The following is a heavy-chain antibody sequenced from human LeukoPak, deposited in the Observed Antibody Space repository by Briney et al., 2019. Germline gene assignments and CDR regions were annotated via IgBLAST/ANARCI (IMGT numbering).Heavy chain of an antibody. CDR2: INPNSGGT. CDR3: ARVAAAGTSAFDI. V-gene: IGHV1-2*04. CDR1: GYTFTGYY. Sequence: ASVKVSCKASGYTFTGYYMHWVRQAPGQGLEWMGWINPNSGGTNYAQKFQGWVTMTRDTSISTAYMELSGLRSDDTAVYYCARVAAAGTSAFDIWGQGTMVTVSS. D-gene: IGHD6-13*01. J-gene: IGHJ3*02.